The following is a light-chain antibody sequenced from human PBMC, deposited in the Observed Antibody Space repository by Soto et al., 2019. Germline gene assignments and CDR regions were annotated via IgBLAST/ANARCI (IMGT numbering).Light chain of an antibody. Sequence: EIVRTKAPATLSVSPGERPTLSCVDSKSVHNYLAWYQQKTGQAPRLLIFDATKRAIGIPARFSGSGSGTDFTLTISSLEPEDVAVYYCQQSIKWPKTFGHGTKVEI. CDR1: KSVHNY. J-gene: IGKJ1*01. CDR3: QQSIKWPKT. CDR2: DAT. V-gene: IGKV3-11*01.